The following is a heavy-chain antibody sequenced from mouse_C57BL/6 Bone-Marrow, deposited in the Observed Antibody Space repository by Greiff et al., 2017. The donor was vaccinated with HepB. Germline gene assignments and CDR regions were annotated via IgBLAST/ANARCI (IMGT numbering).Heavy chain of an antibody. CDR1: GYTFTSYW. V-gene: IGHV1-69*01. J-gene: IGHJ4*01. D-gene: IGHD1-1*01. Sequence: QVQLQQPGAELVMPGASVKLSCKASGYTFTSYWMHWVKQRPGQGLEWIGEIDPSDSYTNYNQKFKGKSTLTVDKSSSTAYMQLSSLTSEDSAVYYCARGPYYYGSSFYYAMDYWCQGTSVTVSS. CDR2: IDPSDSYT. CDR3: ARGPYYYGSSFYYAMDY.